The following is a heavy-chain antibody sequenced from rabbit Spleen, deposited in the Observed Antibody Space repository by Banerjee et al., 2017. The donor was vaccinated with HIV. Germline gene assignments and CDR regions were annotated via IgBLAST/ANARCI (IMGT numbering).Heavy chain of an antibody. Sequence: QEQLVESGGGLVQPEGSLTLTCTASGFSFSGRYVMSWVRQAPGKGLEWIACIYAGNGRIYYANWAKGRFTISKTSSTTVTLQMTSLTAADTATYFCARDDGSYDYIDGYFNLWGQGTLVTVS. V-gene: IGHV1S45*01. CDR2: IYAGNGRI. J-gene: IGHJ4*01. CDR3: ARDDGSYDYIDGYFNL. D-gene: IGHD6-1*01. CDR1: GFSFSGRYV.